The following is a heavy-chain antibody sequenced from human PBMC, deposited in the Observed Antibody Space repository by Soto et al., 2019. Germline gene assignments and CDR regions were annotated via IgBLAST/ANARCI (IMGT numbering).Heavy chain of an antibody. Sequence: SETLSLTCAVYGGSFSGYYWSWIRQPPGKGLEWIGEINHSGSTNYNPSLKSRVTISVDTSKNQFSLKLSSVTAADTAVYYCARTNIVVVPAAMEGLDYWGQGTLVTVSS. CDR2: INHSGST. V-gene: IGHV4-34*01. J-gene: IGHJ4*02. D-gene: IGHD2-2*01. CDR3: ARTNIVVVPAAMEGLDY. CDR1: GGSFSGYY.